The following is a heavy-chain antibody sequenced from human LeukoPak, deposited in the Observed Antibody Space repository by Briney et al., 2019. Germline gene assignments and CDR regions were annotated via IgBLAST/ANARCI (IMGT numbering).Heavy chain of an antibody. J-gene: IGHJ3*02. CDR2: IYYSGST. D-gene: IGHD3-22*01. Sequence: PSETLSLTCAVSGGSISSGGYYWSWIRQHPGTGLEWIGYIYYSGSTYYNPSLKSRVTISVDTSKNQFSLKLSSVTAADTAVYYCARGVPKLAYDSSGYYQRLGAFDIWGQGTLVTVSS. CDR1: GGSISSGGYY. V-gene: IGHV4-31*11. CDR3: ARGVPKLAYDSSGYYQRLGAFDI.